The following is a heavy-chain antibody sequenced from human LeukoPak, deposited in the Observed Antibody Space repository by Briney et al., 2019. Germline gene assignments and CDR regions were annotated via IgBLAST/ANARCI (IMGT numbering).Heavy chain of an antibody. J-gene: IGHJ4*02. V-gene: IGHV3-30*02. CDR2: ISYDGSNE. CDR1: EFTLSNYG. Sequence: PGGSLRLSCAASEFTLSNYGMHWVRQAPGKGLEWVAFISYDGSNEYYADSARGRFTISRDNSKNTVDLQMNSLRAEDSAVYYCAKDSYGPDNWGQGTLVTVSS. D-gene: IGHD4-17*01. CDR3: AKDSYGPDN.